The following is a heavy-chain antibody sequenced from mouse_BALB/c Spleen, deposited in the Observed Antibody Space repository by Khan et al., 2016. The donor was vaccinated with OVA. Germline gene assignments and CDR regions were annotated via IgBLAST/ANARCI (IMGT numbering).Heavy chain of an antibody. Sequence: LVESGPELKKPGETVKISCKASGYTFTNYGMNWVKQAPGKGLKWMGWIKTYTGEPTYADDFKGRFVFSLETSASTAYLQISNLKNEDMTTYFCARISSYWYSDVWGAGTTVTVSS. CDR1: GYTFTNYG. J-gene: IGHJ1*01. D-gene: IGHD6-2*01. CDR3: ARISSYWYSDV. V-gene: IGHV9-1*02. CDR2: IKTYTGEP.